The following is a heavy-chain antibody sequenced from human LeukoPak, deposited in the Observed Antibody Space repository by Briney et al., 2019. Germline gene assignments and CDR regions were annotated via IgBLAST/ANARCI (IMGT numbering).Heavy chain of an antibody. CDR1: GFTFSTFE. CDR2: ISNPGSTI. J-gene: IGHJ4*02. CDR3: ARDWLWFGDLFFDH. V-gene: IGHV3-48*03. D-gene: IGHD3-10*01. Sequence: GGSLRLSCAASGFTFSTFEMNWVRQAPGKGLEWVSYISNPGSTIYYADSVKGRFTISRDNAKNSLYLQMNSLRAEDTAVYYCARDWLWFGDLFFDHWGQGTLVTVSS.